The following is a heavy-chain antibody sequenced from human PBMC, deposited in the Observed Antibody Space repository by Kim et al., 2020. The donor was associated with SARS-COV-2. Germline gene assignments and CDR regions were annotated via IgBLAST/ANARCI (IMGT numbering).Heavy chain of an antibody. Sequence: SETLSLTCTVSGGSISSGGYYWSWIRQHPGKGLEWIGYIYYSGSTYYNPSLKSRVTISVDTSKNQFSLKLSSVTAADTAVYYCARGGAAAGPDLGDYWGQGTLVTVSS. CDR1: GGSISSGGYY. CDR2: IYYSGST. V-gene: IGHV4-31*03. CDR3: ARGGAAAGPDLGDY. D-gene: IGHD6-13*01. J-gene: IGHJ4*02.